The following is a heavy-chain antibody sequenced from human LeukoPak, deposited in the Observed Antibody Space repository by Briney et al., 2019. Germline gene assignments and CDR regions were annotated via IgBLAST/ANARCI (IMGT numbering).Heavy chain of an antibody. CDR1: GFSVSSNY. V-gene: IGHV3-66*01. Sequence: GGSLRLSCVASGFSVSSNYMNWVRQAPGKGLEWVSVIYSGYSTYYSDSVKGRFTVSRDNSKNTVYLQMNSLRGEDTAVYYCARDSTSSYYFESWGQGTLVSVSS. CDR2: IYSGYST. D-gene: IGHD6-6*01. CDR3: ARDSTSSYYFES. J-gene: IGHJ4*02.